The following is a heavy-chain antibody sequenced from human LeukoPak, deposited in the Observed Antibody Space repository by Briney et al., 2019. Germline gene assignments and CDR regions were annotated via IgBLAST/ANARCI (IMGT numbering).Heavy chain of an antibody. CDR2: ISSSSSYI. V-gene: IGHV3-21*01. CDR3: AIPYDSSGYYYGDAFDI. D-gene: IGHD3-22*01. J-gene: IGHJ3*02. CDR1: GFTFSSYS. Sequence: GGSLRLSCAASGFTFSSYSMNWVRQAPGKGLEWVSSISSSSSYIYYADSVKGRFTISRDNAKNSLYLQTNSLRAEDTAVYYCAIPYDSSGYYYGDAFDIWGQGTMVTVSS.